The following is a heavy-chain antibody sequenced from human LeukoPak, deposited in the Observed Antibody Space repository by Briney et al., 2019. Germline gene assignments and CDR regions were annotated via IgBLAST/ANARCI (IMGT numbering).Heavy chain of an antibody. D-gene: IGHD7-27*01. Sequence: GGSLRLSRAASGFPFSDYTIMWVRRAPGRGRGWVSKIRSSCSGLYYADSVKGRFTISRDNAKSSLYLQMNSLRAEDTAFYYCARDLNWGFDYWGQGALVTVSS. V-gene: IGHV3-48*04. CDR3: ARDLNWGFDY. CDR2: IRSSCSGL. CDR1: GFPFSDYT. J-gene: IGHJ4*02.